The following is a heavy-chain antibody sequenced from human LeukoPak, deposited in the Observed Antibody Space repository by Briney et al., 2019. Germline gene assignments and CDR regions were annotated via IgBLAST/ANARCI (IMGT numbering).Heavy chain of an antibody. Sequence: GGSLRLSCAASGFTFGTYSMNWVRQAPGKGLEWVSYISSSLSTIYYADSVKGRFTISRDNAKNSLYLQMSSLRREDTAVYFCVRGPRYSGYDYFDYWGQGTLVTVSS. D-gene: IGHD5-12*01. CDR3: VRGPRYSGYDYFDY. CDR1: GFTFGTYS. CDR2: ISSSLSTI. V-gene: IGHV3-48*01. J-gene: IGHJ4*02.